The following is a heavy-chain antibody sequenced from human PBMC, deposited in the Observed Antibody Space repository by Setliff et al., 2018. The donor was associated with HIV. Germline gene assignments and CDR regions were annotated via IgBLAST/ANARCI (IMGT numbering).Heavy chain of an antibody. CDR1: GYTFTSYG. Sequence: ASVKVSCKASGYTFTSYGITWVRQAPGQGLEWLGWISTYNGNTHYAQSIQARVTMTTNTSTSTVDMYLRTLTSDDTAVYYCAATGSGGYVHWGQGTLVTVSS. D-gene: IGHD5-12*01. CDR2: ISTYNGNT. J-gene: IGHJ4*02. V-gene: IGHV1-18*01. CDR3: AATGSGGYVH.